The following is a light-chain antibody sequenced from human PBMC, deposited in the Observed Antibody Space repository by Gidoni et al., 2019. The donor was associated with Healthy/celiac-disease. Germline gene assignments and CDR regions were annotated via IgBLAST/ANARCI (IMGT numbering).Light chain of an antibody. V-gene: IGKV3-11*01. CDR3: QQRSNWPPET. J-gene: IGKJ5*01. CDR2: DAS. Sequence: ESVLTQSTATLSLSPGERATISCRASQSVSSYLAWYQQKPGQAPRLLIYDASNRATGIPARFSGSGSGTDFTLTISSREPEDFAVYYCQQRSNWPPETFGQGTRLEIK. CDR1: QSVSSY.